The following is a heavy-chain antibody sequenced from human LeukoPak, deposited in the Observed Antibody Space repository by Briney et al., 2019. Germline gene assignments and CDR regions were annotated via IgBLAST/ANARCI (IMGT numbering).Heavy chain of an antibody. CDR1: GFTFSSYA. CDR3: ARASREGTENWCDP. J-gene: IGHJ5*02. Sequence: GGSLRLSCAASGFTFSSYAMHWVRQAPGKGLEWVAIISYDGNNKFYADSVEGRFTISRDNSKDTLYLQINSLRGEDTAVYYCARASREGTENWCDPWGQGTLVTVSS. V-gene: IGHV3-30-3*01. D-gene: IGHD2-21*02. CDR2: ISYDGNNK.